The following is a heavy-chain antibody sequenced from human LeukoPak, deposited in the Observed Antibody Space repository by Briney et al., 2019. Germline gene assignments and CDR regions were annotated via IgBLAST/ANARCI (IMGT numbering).Heavy chain of an antibody. J-gene: IGHJ4*02. Sequence: PGGSLRLSCVASGFTLSTYGMHWVRRAPGKGLEWVAFIRYDGSDKFYGDSVKGRFATSRDNSKNTLYLQMSRLRVEDTAVYYCAKDLDCSGGTCHKAFDCWGQGTLVTVSS. D-gene: IGHD2-15*01. V-gene: IGHV3-30*02. CDR3: AKDLDCSGGTCHKAFDC. CDR2: IRYDGSDK. CDR1: GFTLSTYG.